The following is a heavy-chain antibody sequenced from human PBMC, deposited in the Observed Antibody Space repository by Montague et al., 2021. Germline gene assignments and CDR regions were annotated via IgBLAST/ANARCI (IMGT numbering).Heavy chain of an antibody. D-gene: IGHD5-24*01. CDR2: TYYRSKWYN. CDR3: ARGWQKRFDP. CDR1: GDSASSNDAT. J-gene: IGHJ5*02. Sequence: CAISGDSASSNDATWNWIRQSPSRGLEWLGRTYYRSKWYNEYAISVKSRITVNPDTSKNQFSLLLNSVTPEDTAVYYCARGWQKRFDPWGQGTLVTVSP. V-gene: IGHV6-1*01.